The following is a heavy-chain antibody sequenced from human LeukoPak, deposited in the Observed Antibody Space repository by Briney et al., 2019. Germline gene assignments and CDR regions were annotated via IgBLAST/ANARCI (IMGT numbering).Heavy chain of an antibody. D-gene: IGHD6-13*01. V-gene: IGHV3-7*03. CDR1: GFTFSSYW. CDR3: ARARGSSSWCFVY. Sequence: GGSLRLSCAASGFTFSSYWMSWVRQAPGKGLEWVANIKQDGSEKYYVDSVKGRFTISRDNAKNSLYLQMNSLRAEDTAVYYCARARGSSSWCFVYWGQGTLVTVSS. CDR2: IKQDGSEK. J-gene: IGHJ4*02.